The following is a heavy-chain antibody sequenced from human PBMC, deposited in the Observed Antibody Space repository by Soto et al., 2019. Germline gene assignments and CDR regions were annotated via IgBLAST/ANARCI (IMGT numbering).Heavy chain of an antibody. CDR3: ASRDCSGGTCYPDP. V-gene: IGHV4-34*01. Sequence: PSETLSLTCAVYGGSFSGYYWSWIRQPPGKGLEWIGRINYSGSTNYNPSLKSRATMSVDTSRNQFSLKLSSVTAADTAVYYCASRDCSGGTCYPDPWGQGTLVTVSS. CDR2: INYSGST. D-gene: IGHD2-15*01. J-gene: IGHJ4*02. CDR1: GGSFSGYY.